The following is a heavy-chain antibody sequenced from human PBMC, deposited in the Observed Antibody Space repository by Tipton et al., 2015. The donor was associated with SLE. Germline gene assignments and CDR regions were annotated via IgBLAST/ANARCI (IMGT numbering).Heavy chain of an antibody. D-gene: IGHD3-3*01. CDR3: AKPNFGRGSPPYYGMDV. CDR2: VSGAGGIT. J-gene: IGHJ6*02. CDR1: GLTFNTHW. Sequence: SLRLSCAVSGLTFNTHWMHWVRQAPGKGLQWVSAVSGAGGITYYEDSVKGRFTTSRNNSKNTVFLQMNSLRADDTAVYYCAKPNFGRGSPPYYGMDVWGQGTTVTVSS. V-gene: IGHV3-23*01.